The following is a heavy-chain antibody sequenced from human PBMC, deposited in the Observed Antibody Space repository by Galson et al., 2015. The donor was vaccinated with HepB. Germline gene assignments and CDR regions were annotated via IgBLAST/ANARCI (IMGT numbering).Heavy chain of an antibody. V-gene: IGHV3-48*01. J-gene: IGHJ4*02. Sequence: SLRLSCAASGFTFSSYSMNWVRQAPGKGLEWVSYISSSSSTIYYADSVKGRFTISRDNAKNSLYLQMNSLRAEDTAVYYCARDQVDYGDYRGSFDYWGQGTLVTVSS. CDR1: GFTFSSYS. D-gene: IGHD4-17*01. CDR3: ARDQVDYGDYRGSFDY. CDR2: ISSSSSTI.